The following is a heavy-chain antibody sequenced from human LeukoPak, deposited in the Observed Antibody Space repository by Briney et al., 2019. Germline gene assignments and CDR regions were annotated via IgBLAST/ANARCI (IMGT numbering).Heavy chain of an antibody. CDR3: ANWKTRPDYFYAVDV. Sequence: GGSLRLSCAASGFTFSSYAMSWVRQAPGKGLEWVSAIRGSGGKTYYADSVKGRFTISRDNSKNTLYLQMNSLRADDTAVYFCANWKTRPDYFYAVDVWGQGTTVTVSS. V-gene: IGHV3-23*01. CDR2: IRGSGGKT. D-gene: IGHD1-1*01. CDR1: GFTFSSYA. J-gene: IGHJ6*02.